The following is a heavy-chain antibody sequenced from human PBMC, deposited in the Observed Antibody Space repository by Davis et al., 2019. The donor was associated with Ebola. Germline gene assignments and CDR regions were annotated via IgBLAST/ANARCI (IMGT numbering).Heavy chain of an antibody. V-gene: IGHV3-30-3*01. CDR2: ISYDGSNK. CDR3: ARDTRYCSGGSCYSHGLDY. D-gene: IGHD2-15*01. J-gene: IGHJ4*02. CDR1: GFTFSSYA. Sequence: PGGSLRLSCAASGFTFSSYAMHWVRQAPGKGLEWVAVISYDGSNKYYADSVKGRFTISRDNSKNTLYLQMNSLRAEDTAVYYCARDTRYCSGGSCYSHGLDYWGQGTLVTVSS.